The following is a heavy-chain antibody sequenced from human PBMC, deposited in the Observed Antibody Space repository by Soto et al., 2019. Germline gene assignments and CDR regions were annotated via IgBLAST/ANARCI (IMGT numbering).Heavy chain of an antibody. V-gene: IGHV3-48*01. D-gene: IGHD3-22*01. CDR3: ARLVSDHPYYYMDV. CDR2: ISSSSSTI. CDR1: GFTFSSYS. Sequence: GGSLRLSCAASGFTFSSYSINWVRQAPRKGLEWVSYISSSSSTIYYADSVKGRFTISRDNAKNSLYLQMNSLRAEDTAVYYCARLVSDHPYYYMDVWGKGTTVTVSS. J-gene: IGHJ6*03.